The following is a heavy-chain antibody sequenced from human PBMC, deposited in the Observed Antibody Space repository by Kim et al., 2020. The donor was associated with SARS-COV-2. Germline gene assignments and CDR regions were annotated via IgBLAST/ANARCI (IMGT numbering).Heavy chain of an antibody. Sequence: GGSLRLSCAASRFTFSSYGMHWVRQAPGKGLEWVSLISYDGSNKYYADSVKGRCTISPDTSKNTLDLQMNYQRGEDTSVYYCARERDGDFVFDCWGQGSLVTVSS. CDR3: ARERDGDFVFDC. J-gene: IGHJ4*02. CDR2: ISYDGSNK. CDR1: RFTFSSYG. D-gene: IGHD4-17*01. V-gene: IGHV3-33*05.